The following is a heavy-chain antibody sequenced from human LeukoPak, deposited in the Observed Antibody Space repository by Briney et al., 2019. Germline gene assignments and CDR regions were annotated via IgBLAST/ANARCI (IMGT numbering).Heavy chain of an antibody. CDR3: ARDYLVVPAAMWWFDP. D-gene: IGHD2-2*01. V-gene: IGHV3-21*01. CDR1: GFTFSSYS. Sequence: PGGSLRLSCAASGFTFSSYSMNWLRQAPGKGLEGVSSISSSGRYIYYADSLKGRFTISRDNAKNSLYLQMNTLRAEDTAVYYCARDYLVVPAAMWWFDPWGQGTLVTVSS. J-gene: IGHJ5*02. CDR2: ISSSGRYI.